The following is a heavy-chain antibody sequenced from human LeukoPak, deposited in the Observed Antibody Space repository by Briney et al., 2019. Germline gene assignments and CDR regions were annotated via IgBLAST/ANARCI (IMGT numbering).Heavy chain of an antibody. V-gene: IGHV4-4*02. Sequence: SGTLSLTCAVSGGSISSSNWWSWVRQPPGKGLEWIGEIYHSGSTNYNPSLKSRVTISVDKSKNQFSLKLSSVTAADTAVYYCAREHHYYDSSGWYAFDIWGQGTMVTVSS. J-gene: IGHJ3*02. CDR3: AREHHYYDSSGWYAFDI. D-gene: IGHD3-22*01. CDR2: IYHSGST. CDR1: GGSISSSNW.